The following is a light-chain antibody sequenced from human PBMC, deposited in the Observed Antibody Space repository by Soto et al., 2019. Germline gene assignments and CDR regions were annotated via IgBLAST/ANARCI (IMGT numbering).Light chain of an antibody. CDR1: HSVSSS. J-gene: IGKJ1*01. Sequence: EVVMTPSPATLSVSPGERATLSCRASHSVSSSLAWYQQKPGQAPRLLISGASTRAAGIPARFSGSGSGTEFTLTISSLQSEDFAVYYCQQYNNWPQTFGQGTKVDIK. CDR2: GAS. V-gene: IGKV3-15*01. CDR3: QQYNNWPQT.